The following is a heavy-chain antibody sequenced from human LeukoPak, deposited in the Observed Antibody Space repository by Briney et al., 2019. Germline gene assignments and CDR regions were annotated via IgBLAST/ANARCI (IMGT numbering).Heavy chain of an antibody. CDR2: ISGDGGST. D-gene: IGHD4-17*01. V-gene: IGHV3-43*02. J-gene: IGHJ6*03. CDR3: AKDYGDYRNYYYYYMDV. Sequence: PGGSLRLSCAASGFTFDDYAMHWVRQAPGKGLEWVSLISGDGGSTYYADSVKGRFTFSRDNSKNSLYLQMNSLRTEDTALYYCAKDYGDYRNYYYYYMDVWGKGTTVTVSS. CDR1: GFTFDDYA.